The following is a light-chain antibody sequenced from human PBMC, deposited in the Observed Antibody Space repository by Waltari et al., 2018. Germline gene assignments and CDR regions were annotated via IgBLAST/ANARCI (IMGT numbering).Light chain of an antibody. Sequence: AIQLTQSPSSLSASVGDRFTISCRASQGISSALAWYRQKPGKAPKLLIYDASNLESGVPSRFSGSGSGTDFTLTISSLQPEDFATYHCQQFNSYPLTFGGGTKVEIK. CDR2: DAS. J-gene: IGKJ4*01. V-gene: IGKV1-13*02. CDR3: QQFNSYPLT. CDR1: QGISSA.